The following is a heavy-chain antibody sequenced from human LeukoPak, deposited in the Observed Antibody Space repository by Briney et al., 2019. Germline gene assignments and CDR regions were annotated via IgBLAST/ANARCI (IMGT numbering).Heavy chain of an antibody. CDR2: IYHSGGT. J-gene: IGHJ6*02. CDR1: GGSISSSNW. D-gene: IGHD3-3*01. Sequence: PSGTLSLTCAVSGGSISSSNWWSWVRQPPGKGLEWIGEIYHSGGTNYNPSLKSRVTISVDKSKNQFSLKLSSVTAADTAVYYCALSGSLGSYYYYGMDVWGQGTTVTVSS. V-gene: IGHV4-4*02. CDR3: ALSGSLGSYYYYGMDV.